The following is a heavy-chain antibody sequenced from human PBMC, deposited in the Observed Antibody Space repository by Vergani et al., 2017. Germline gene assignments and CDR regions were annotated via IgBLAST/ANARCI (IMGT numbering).Heavy chain of an antibody. CDR3: ARDTGQWLGPSAFDI. V-gene: IGHV4-59*01. J-gene: IGHJ3*02. D-gene: IGHD6-19*01. Sequence: QVQLQESGPGLVKPSQTLSLTCTVSGGSISSYYWSWIRQPPGKGLEWIGYIYYSGSTNYNPPLKSRVTISVDTSKNQFSLKLSSVTAADTAVYYCARDTGQWLGPSAFDIWGQGTMVTVSS. CDR1: GGSISSYY. CDR2: IYYSGST.